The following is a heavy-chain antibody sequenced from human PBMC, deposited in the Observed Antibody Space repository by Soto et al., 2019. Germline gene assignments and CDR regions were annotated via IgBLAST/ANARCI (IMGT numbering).Heavy chain of an antibody. V-gene: IGHV1-18*01. CDR1: GYTFTSYG. D-gene: IGHD6-19*01. CDR2: ISAYNGNT. CDR3: ARDLVAVAGILFDP. Sequence: ASVKVSCKASGYTFTSYGISWVRQAPGQELEWMGWISAYNGNTNYAQKLQGRVTMTTDTSTSTAYMELRSLRSYDTAVYYCARDLVAVAGILFDPWGQGTLVTVSS. J-gene: IGHJ5*02.